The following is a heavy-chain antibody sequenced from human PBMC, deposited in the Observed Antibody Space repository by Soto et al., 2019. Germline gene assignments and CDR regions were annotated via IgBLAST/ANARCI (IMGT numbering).Heavy chain of an antibody. Sequence: EVQLLESGGGLVQPGGSLRLSCAASGFTFSNFAMFWVRQATGKGLEWVSSISRTGGAAHYADSVNGRFTISRDNSKNTLFLQMDSLRAADTDVYSCAKAYDYIWGSNPRELDYWGQGTLVTGSS. CDR3: AKAYDYIWGSNPRELDY. V-gene: IGHV3-23*01. J-gene: IGHJ4*02. CDR1: GFTFSNFA. CDR2: ISRTGGAA. D-gene: IGHD3-16*02.